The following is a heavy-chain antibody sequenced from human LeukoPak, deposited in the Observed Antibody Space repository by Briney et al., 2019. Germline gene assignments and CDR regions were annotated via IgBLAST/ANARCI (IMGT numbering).Heavy chain of an antibody. D-gene: IGHD6-13*01. CDR2: MLYRGST. CDR3: AGGDSSSWVDY. Sequence: SETLSLTCTVSGGSISSYYWYWLRQPPGKGPEWIGNMLYRGSTNYNPSLKSRVTISADVSKNQFSLKLSSVTAADTAIYYCAGGDSSSWVDYWGQGTLVTVSS. J-gene: IGHJ4*02. V-gene: IGHV4-59*01. CDR1: GGSISSYY.